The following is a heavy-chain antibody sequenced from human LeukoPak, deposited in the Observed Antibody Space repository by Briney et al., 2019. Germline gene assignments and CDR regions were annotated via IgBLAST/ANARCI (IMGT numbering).Heavy chain of an antibody. CDR2: ISAYNGNT. V-gene: IGHV1-18*01. D-gene: IGHD3-9*01. J-gene: IGHJ4*02. CDR3: ARDLTYDILTGYWFDY. Sequence: GASVKVSCKASGYTFTSYGISWVRQAPGQGLEWMGWISAYNGNTNYAQKLQGRVTMTTDTSTSTAYMELRSLRSDDTAVYYCARDLTYDILTGYWFDYWGQGTLVTVSS. CDR1: GYTFTSYG.